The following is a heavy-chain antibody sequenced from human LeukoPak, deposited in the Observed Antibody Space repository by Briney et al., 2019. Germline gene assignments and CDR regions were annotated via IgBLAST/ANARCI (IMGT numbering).Heavy chain of an antibody. J-gene: IGHJ6*02. CDR3: GRNEFGDTIFGMDV. CDR1: GGSISSDY. D-gene: IGHD2-21*02. Sequence: SETLSLTCTVAGGSISSDYWSWIRQSAGRVLEWTGRISASGSTNYNPSLKSRVTMSIDTSKNQFSLKLTSVTAADTAVYYCGRNEFGDTIFGMDVWGQGTTVTVSS. CDR2: ISASGST. V-gene: IGHV4-4*07.